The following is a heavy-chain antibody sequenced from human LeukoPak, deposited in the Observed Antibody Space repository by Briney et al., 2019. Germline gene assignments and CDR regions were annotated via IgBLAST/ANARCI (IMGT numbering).Heavy chain of an antibody. D-gene: IGHD3-10*01. CDR1: GGSISSLY. CDR2: IYYTGST. CDR3: ARDLYSDGLYGNWFDP. J-gene: IGHJ5*02. V-gene: IGHV4-59*12. Sequence: SETLSLTCSVSGGSISSLYWSWIRQPPGKGLEWIGYIYYTGSTNYNPSLKSRVTMFVDMSKNQFSLKLSSVTAADTAVYYCARDLYSDGLYGNWFDPWGQGTLVTVSS.